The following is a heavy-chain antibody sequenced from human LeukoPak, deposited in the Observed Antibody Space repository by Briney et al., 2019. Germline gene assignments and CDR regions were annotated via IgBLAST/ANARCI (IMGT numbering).Heavy chain of an antibody. Sequence: SGGSLRLSCAASGFTFSSYAMHWVRQAPGKGLEWVAVISYDGSNKYYADSVKGRFTISRDNSKNTLYLQMNSLRAEDTAVYYCARDRGELERDYWGQGTLVTVSS. CDR1: GFTFSSYA. V-gene: IGHV3-30-3*01. CDR3: ARDRGELERDY. J-gene: IGHJ4*02. D-gene: IGHD1-1*01. CDR2: ISYDGSNK.